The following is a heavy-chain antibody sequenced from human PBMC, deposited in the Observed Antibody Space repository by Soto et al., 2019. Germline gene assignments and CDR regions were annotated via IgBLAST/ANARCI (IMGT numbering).Heavy chain of an antibody. CDR3: SREGLITIFGVYGMDV. CDR2: MNPNNGNT. CDR1: GYTFTSHD. Sequence: AALKGCCTDTGYTFTSHDLNWERQDTGQGGKGMEWMNPNNGNTGYAQKFQGRVTMTRNTSISKAYMELSSLRSEDTAVYYCSREGLITIFGVYGMDVWGQGTTVTVSS. D-gene: IGHD3-3*01. J-gene: IGHJ6*02. V-gene: IGHV1-8*01.